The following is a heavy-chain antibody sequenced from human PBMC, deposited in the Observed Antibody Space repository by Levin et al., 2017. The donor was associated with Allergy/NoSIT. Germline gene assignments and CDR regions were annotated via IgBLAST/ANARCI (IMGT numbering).Heavy chain of an antibody. CDR1: QFTRTYW. D-gene: IGHD2/OR15-2a*01. CDR3: ARDFQYGLDV. V-gene: IGHV3-74*01. CDR2: IDNDGTST. J-gene: IGHJ6*02. Sequence: PGGSLRLSCALSQFTRTYWMHWVRQAPGKGLEWVSHIDNDGTSTHFADSVKGRFTMSRDHGKNTVYLEANSLRVEDTGVYYCARDFQYGLDVWGQGTTVTVSS.